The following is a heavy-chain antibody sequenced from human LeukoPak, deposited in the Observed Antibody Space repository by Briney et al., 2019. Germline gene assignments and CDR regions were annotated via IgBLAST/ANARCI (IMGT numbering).Heavy chain of an antibody. CDR2: ISAYNGNT. Sequence: RASVKVSCKASGYTFTSYAISWVRQAPGQGLEWMGWISAYNGNTNYAQKLQGRVTMTTDTSTSTAYMELRSLRSDDTAVYYCARDSREYYDFWSGYYIYYYYYMDVWGKGTTVTVSS. J-gene: IGHJ6*03. D-gene: IGHD3-3*01. V-gene: IGHV1-18*01. CDR3: ARDSREYYDFWSGYYIYYYYYMDV. CDR1: GYTFTSYA.